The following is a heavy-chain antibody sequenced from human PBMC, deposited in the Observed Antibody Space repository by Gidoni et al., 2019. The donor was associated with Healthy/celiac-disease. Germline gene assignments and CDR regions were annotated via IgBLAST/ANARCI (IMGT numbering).Heavy chain of an antibody. J-gene: IGHJ5*02. CDR3: ARGLHYYDSSVKHRRGPSNWFDP. CDR2: INHSGST. D-gene: IGHD3-22*01. V-gene: IGHV4-34*01. Sequence: QVQLQQWGAGLLKPSETLSLTCAVYGGSFSGYYWSWIRQPPGKGLEWIGEINHSGSTNYNPSLKSRVTISVDTSKNQFSLKLSSVTAADTAVYYCARGLHYYDSSVKHRRGPSNWFDPWGQGTLVTVSS. CDR1: GGSFSGYY.